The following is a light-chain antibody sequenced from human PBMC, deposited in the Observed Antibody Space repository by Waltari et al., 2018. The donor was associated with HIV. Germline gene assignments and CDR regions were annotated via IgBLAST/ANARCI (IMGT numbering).Light chain of an antibody. V-gene: IGKV3-20*01. CDR2: GAS. Sequence: EVVLTQSPGTLSLPPGASATLPCRARQNISSIYLAWSQQRPGQAPRLVIYGASRRATDIPDRFSGSGSGTDFTLTISRLEPEDFAVYYCQHYGSSWLPFGGGTKVEIK. CDR3: QHYGSSWLP. J-gene: IGKJ4*01. CDR1: QNISSIY.